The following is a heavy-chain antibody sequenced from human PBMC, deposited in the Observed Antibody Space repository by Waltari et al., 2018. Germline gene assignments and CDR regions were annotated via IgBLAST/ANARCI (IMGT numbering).Heavy chain of an antibody. J-gene: IGHJ3*02. CDR2: IMGYGTGT. Sequence: EVQLVESGGGLVQFGGSLRLSCAASGFTFSSSYMHWVRQTPGKGLVGFSRIMGYGTGTTYANSWKGRLTTSRDNARNTLHLQMNSRGVEDTAVYYWATGDSIAFVMGGQGTLVIVSS. CDR3: ATGDSIAFVM. V-gene: IGHV3-74*03. D-gene: IGHD3-10*01. CDR1: GFTFSSSY.